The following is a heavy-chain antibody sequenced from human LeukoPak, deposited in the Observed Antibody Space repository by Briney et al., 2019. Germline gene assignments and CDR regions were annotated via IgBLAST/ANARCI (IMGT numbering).Heavy chain of an antibody. CDR1: GYTFTGYY. CDR3: AKDPPGYYGSGSYYGDAFDI. CDR2: INPNTGGT. V-gene: IGHV1-2*02. J-gene: IGHJ3*02. D-gene: IGHD3-10*01. Sequence: ASVKVSCKASGYTFTGYYMHWVRQAPGQGLEWMGYINPNTGGTNYAQKFQGRVTMTRDTSISTAYMELSRLRSDDTAVYYCAKDPPGYYGSGSYYGDAFDIWGQGTMVTVSS.